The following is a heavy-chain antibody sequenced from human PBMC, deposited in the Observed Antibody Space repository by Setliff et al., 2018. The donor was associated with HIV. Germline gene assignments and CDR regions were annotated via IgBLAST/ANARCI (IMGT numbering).Heavy chain of an antibody. Sequence: ASVKVSCKASGYTFSRYAMHWVRQAPGQRLEWMGWINAGNGNTKYSQKFQGRVTISVDTSKNQFSLKLNSVTASDTAVYYCARPTALNGVGSSDYWGQGTLVTVSS. J-gene: IGHJ4*02. CDR1: GYTFSRYA. CDR2: INAGNGNT. V-gene: IGHV1-3*01. CDR3: ARPTALNGVGSSDY. D-gene: IGHD4-17*01.